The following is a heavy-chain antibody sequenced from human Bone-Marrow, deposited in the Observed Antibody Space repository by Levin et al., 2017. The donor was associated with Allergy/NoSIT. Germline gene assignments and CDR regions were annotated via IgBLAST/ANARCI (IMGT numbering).Heavy chain of an antibody. J-gene: IGHJ6*02. V-gene: IGHV3-30*18. Sequence: PGGSLRLSCAASGFTFSSYGMHWVRQAPGKGLEWVAVISYDGSNKYYADSVKGRFTISRDNSKNTLYLQMNSLRAEDTAVYYCAKVGNWNYRPYYYGMDVWGQGTTVTVSS. CDR2: ISYDGSNK. CDR3: AKVGNWNYRPYYYGMDV. CDR1: GFTFSSYG. D-gene: IGHD1-7*01.